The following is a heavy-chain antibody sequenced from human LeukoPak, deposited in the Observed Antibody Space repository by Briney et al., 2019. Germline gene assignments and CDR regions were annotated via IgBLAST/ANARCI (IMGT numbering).Heavy chain of an antibody. CDR1: GFTFSSYA. CDR2: ISGSGGST. D-gene: IGHD3-3*01. J-gene: IGHJ4*02. Sequence: PGRSLRLSCAASGFTFSSYAMSWVRQAPGKGLEWVSAISGSGGSTYYADSVKGRFTISRDNSKDTLYLQMNSLRAEDTAVYYCARLRFLECFDYWGQGTLVTVSS. V-gene: IGHV3-23*01. CDR3: ARLRFLECFDY.